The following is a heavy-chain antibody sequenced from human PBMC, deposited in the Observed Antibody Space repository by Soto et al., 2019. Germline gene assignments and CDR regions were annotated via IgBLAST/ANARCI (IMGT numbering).Heavy chain of an antibody. CDR2: IDPSGGGA. D-gene: IGHD5-18*01. CDR1: RYTFTNYY. CDR3: ASDHWDTDMVSNGMDV. Sequence: ASVKVSCKTSRYTFTNYYMHWVRQAPGQGLEWMGIIDPSGGGATYAQKFQGRVTMTRDTSTSTVYMELSSLRSEDTAVYYCASDHWDTDMVSNGMDVWGQGTTVTVSS. V-gene: IGHV1-46*01. J-gene: IGHJ6*02.